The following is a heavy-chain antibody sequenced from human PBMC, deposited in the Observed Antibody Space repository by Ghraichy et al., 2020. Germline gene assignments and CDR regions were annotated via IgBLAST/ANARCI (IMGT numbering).Heavy chain of an antibody. D-gene: IGHD1-26*01. CDR1: GFSFSTYD. CDR3: ARGRVGATRFDY. J-gene: IGHJ4*02. CDR2: INSRGSTI. Sequence: GESLNISCAASGFSFSTYDMNWVRQAPGKGLEWVSYINSRGSTIYYADSVKGRFTISRDNAKNSLFLQLNSLRAEDTAAYYCARGRVGATRFDYWGQGTLVTVSS. V-gene: IGHV3-48*03.